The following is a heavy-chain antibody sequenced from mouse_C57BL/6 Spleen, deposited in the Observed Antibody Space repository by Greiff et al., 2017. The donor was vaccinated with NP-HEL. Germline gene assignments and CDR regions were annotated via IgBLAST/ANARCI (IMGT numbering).Heavy chain of an antibody. V-gene: IGHV1-15*01. D-gene: IGHD1-1*01. J-gene: IGHJ3*01. CDR3: TLTTVVAEGFAY. CDR2: IDPETGGT. Sequence: QVQLKESGAELVRPGASVTLSCKASGYTFTDYEMHWVKQTPVHGLEWIGAIDPETGGTAYNQKFKGKAILTADKSSSTAYMELRSLTSEDSAVYYCTLTTVVAEGFAYWGQGTLVTVSA. CDR1: GYTFTDYE.